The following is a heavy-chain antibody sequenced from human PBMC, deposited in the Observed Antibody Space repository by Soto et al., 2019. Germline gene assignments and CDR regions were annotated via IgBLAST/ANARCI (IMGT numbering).Heavy chain of an antibody. Sequence: QVQLVQSGAEVKKPGSSVKVSCKASGGTFSSYAISWVRQAPGQGLEWMGGIIPIFGTANYAQKFQGRVTITADESTSTAYMELSSLRSEDTAVYYCARDLSHCISTSCYPVGMDVWGQGTTVTVSS. D-gene: IGHD2-2*01. CDR2: IIPIFGTA. V-gene: IGHV1-69*12. CDR1: GGTFSSYA. J-gene: IGHJ6*02. CDR3: ARDLSHCISTSCYPVGMDV.